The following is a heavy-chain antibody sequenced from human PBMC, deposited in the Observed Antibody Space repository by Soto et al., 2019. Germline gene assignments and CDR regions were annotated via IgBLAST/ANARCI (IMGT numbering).Heavy chain of an antibody. D-gene: IGHD2-15*01. CDR2: IIPIFGTA. J-gene: IGHJ6*02. V-gene: IGHV1-69*01. Sequence: QVQLVQSGAEVKKPGSSVKVSCKASGGTFSSYAISWVRQAPGQGLEWMGGIIPIFGTANYAQKFQGRVTITADESTSTAYMELSSLRAEDTAVYYGASGEGGGVYYSYDYGMDVWGQGTTVTVSS. CDR3: ASGEGGGVYYSYDYGMDV. CDR1: GGTFSSYA.